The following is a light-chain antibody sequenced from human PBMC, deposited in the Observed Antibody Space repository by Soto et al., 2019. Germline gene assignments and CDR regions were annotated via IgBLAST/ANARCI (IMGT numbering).Light chain of an antibody. CDR1: QSVLYSSNNKNY. CDR2: WAS. V-gene: IGKV4-1*01. CDR3: QQYYSTPYT. J-gene: IGKJ2*01. Sequence: DIVMTQSPDSLAVSLGERATINCKSSQSVLYSSNNKNYLAWYQQKPGQPPKLLIYWASTRESGVPDRFSGSGSGTDFTLTISSLQAEDVAVYYSQQYYSTPYTFGQGTKLEIK.